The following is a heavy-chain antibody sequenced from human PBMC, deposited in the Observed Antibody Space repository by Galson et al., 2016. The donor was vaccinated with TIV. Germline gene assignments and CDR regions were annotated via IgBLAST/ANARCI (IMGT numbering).Heavy chain of an antibody. D-gene: IGHD1-1*01. J-gene: IGHJ4*02. CDR2: INHRGIT. CDR3: ARYSNDEGDAYGFAY. Sequence: ETLSLTCAVYGGSLSGYYWSWIRQSPGKGLEWIGKINHRGITNYNPSLKSRVAIPVDKSKNQFSLKVRSVTAADTAVYYFARYSNDEGDAYGFAYWGQGTLVTVSS. V-gene: IGHV4-34*01. CDR1: GGSLSGYY.